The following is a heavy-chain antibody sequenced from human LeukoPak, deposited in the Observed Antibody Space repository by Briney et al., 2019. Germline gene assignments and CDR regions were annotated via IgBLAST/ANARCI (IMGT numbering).Heavy chain of an antibody. CDR1: GFTVSSNY. J-gene: IGHJ4*02. V-gene: IGHV3-53*01. Sequence: GRSLRLSCVASGFTVSSNYMSWVRQAPGKGLEWVSVIYSGGSTYYADSVKGRFTISRDNSKNTLYLQMNSLRAEDTAVYYCARDLNFDYWGQGTLVTVSS. CDR3: ARDLNFDY. CDR2: IYSGGST.